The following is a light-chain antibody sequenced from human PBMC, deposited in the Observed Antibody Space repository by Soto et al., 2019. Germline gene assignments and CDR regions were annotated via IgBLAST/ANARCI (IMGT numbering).Light chain of an antibody. Sequence: QSALTQPRSVSGSPGQSVTISCTGARSDVGGYRFVSWYQQHPDKAPKLMIYDVDQRPSGFPDRFSGSKSGNTASLTIAGLQEEDEDDYFCCSDAGGFTLVFGGGTKLTVL. V-gene: IGLV2-11*01. CDR1: RSDVGGYRF. CDR3: CSDAGGFTLV. CDR2: DVD. J-gene: IGLJ3*02.